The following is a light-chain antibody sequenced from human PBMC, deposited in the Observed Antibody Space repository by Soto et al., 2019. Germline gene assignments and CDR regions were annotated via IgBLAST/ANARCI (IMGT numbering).Light chain of an antibody. V-gene: IGKV3-11*01. CDR1: QNINTY. J-gene: IGKJ4*01. Sequence: EIVLTQSPATLSVSPGERATLSCRASQNINTYLAWYQQXXXXAPRLLIYDASNRATGIPARFSGGGSGADFTLTISSPEPEDFAVYYCQQRSLWPLTFGGGTRVEI. CDR2: DAS. CDR3: QQRSLWPLT.